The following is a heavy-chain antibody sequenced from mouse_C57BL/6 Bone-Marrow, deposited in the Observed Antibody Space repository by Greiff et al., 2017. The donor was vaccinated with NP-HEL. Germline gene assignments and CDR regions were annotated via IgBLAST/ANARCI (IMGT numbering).Heavy chain of an antibody. CDR1: GYSFTDYN. J-gene: IGHJ1*03. V-gene: IGHV1-39*01. CDR2: INPNYGTT. D-gene: IGHD1-1*01. Sequence: VQLQQSGPELVKPGASVKISCKASGYSFTDYNMNWVKQSNGKSLEWIGVINPNYGTTSYNQKFKGKATLTVDQSSSTAYMQLNSLTSEDSAVYYCAIYYYGSSPWYFDVWGTGTTVTVSS. CDR3: AIYYYGSSPWYFDV.